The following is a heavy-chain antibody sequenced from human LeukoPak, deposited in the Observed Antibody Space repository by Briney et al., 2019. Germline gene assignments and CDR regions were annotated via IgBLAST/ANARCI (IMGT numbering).Heavy chain of an antibody. CDR1: GGTFSSYA. V-gene: IGHV1-69*05. D-gene: IGHD1-7*01. CDR3: ARVGLGITGTELAVGYL. CDR2: IIPIFGTA. J-gene: IGHJ4*02. Sequence: ASVKVSCKASGGTFSSYAISWVRQAPGQGLEWMGRIIPIFGTANYAQKFQGRVTITTDESTSTAYMELSSLRSEDTAVYYCARVGLGITGTELAVGYLWGQGTLVTVSS.